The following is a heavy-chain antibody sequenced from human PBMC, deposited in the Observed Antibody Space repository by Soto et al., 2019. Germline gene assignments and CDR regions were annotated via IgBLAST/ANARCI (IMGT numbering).Heavy chain of an antibody. V-gene: IGHV4-34*01. CDR1: GGSSIGYY. CDR2: INHSGST. Sequence: SVILSVRSSVEGGSSIGYYWSWILQPPGKGLEWIGEINHSGSTNYNPSLKSRVTISVDTSKNQFSLKLSSVTAADTAVYYCAGLGGYSYGLTGYYYYYYGMDVWGQGTTVTVSS. CDR3: AGLGGYSYGLTGYYYYYYGMDV. J-gene: IGHJ6*02. D-gene: IGHD5-18*01.